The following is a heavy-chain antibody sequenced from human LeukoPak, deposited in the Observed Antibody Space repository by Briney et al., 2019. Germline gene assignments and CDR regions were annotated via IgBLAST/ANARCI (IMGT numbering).Heavy chain of an antibody. CDR1: GFTFSNYG. Sequence: GGSLRLSCAASGFTFSNYGMHWVRQAPGKGLQWVAVISYDGSNEYYADSVKGRFTISRDNSKNTLYLQMNSLRAEDTAVYYCARDRLDPYSSSWYGGGFDYWGQGTLVTVSS. CDR3: ARDRLDPYSSSWYGGGFDY. D-gene: IGHD6-13*01. CDR2: ISYDGSNE. J-gene: IGHJ4*02. V-gene: IGHV3-30*03.